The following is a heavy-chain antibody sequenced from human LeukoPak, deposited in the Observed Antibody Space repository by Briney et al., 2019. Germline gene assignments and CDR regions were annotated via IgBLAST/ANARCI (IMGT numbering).Heavy chain of an antibody. Sequence: SQTLSLTCGIPGDSVSSNTAARNWIRQSPSRGLEWLGRTYYRSKWYNNYAVSVKSRITINSDSSKNQVSLQLNSVSPEDTAMYYCARENSRGRFDYWGQGTLVTVSS. CDR3: ARENSRGRFDY. J-gene: IGHJ4*02. CDR2: TYYRSKWYN. V-gene: IGHV6-1*01. D-gene: IGHD6-19*01. CDR1: GDSVSSNTAA.